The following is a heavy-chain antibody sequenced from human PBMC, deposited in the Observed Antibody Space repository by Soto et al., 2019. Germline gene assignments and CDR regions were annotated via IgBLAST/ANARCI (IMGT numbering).Heavy chain of an antibody. V-gene: IGHV1-3*01. CDR3: ARGYCSSTSCQYYFDY. CDR1: GYTFTGYA. Sequence: QVLLVQSGTEVKKSGASVKVSCKAYGYTFTGYAIHWVRQAPGQRLEWMGWINGGNGDTKYSQKFQGRVTITRDTSASTAYMELTSLGSEDTAVYHCARGYCSSTSCQYYFDYWGLGTLVTVSS. CDR2: INGGNGDT. D-gene: IGHD2-2*01. J-gene: IGHJ4*02.